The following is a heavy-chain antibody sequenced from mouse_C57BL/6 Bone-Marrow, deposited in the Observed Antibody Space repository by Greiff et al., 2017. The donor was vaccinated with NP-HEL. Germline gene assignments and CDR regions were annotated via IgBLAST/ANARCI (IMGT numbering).Heavy chain of an antibody. D-gene: IGHD2-4*01. CDR3: ARSGPYYDYTWFAY. CDR2: IYPGSGNT. CDR1: GYSFTSYY. Sequence: VQLQQSGPELVKPGASVKISCKASGYSFTSYYIHWVKQRPGQGLEWIGWIYPGSGNTKYNEKFKGKATLTADTSSSTAYMHLSSLTSEDSAVYYCARSGPYYDYTWFAYWGQGTLVTVSA. J-gene: IGHJ3*01. V-gene: IGHV1-66*01.